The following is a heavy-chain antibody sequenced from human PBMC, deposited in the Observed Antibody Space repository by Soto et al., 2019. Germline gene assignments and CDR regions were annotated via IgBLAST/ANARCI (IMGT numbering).Heavy chain of an antibody. Sequence: ASVKVSCKASGYTFTSYAMHWVRQAPGQRLEWMGWINAGNGNTKYSQKFQGRVTITRDTSASTAYMELSSLRSEETAVYYCARGHDFWSGSTADYWGQGTLVTVSS. D-gene: IGHD3-3*01. V-gene: IGHV1-3*01. CDR1: GYTFTSYA. J-gene: IGHJ4*02. CDR3: ARGHDFWSGSTADY. CDR2: INAGNGNT.